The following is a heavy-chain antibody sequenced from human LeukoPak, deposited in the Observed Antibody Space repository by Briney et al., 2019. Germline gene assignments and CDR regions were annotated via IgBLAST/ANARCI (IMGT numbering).Heavy chain of an antibody. V-gene: IGHV1-46*01. Sequence: ASVKVSCKASGYTFSTYYIHWVRQAPGEGPEWMGIINPSGGNTGYAQKLQGRVTMTTDTSTSTAYMELRSLRSDDTAVYYCARVGGVGAYYYYYYMDVWGKGTTVTVSS. CDR3: ARVGGVGAYYYYYYMDV. D-gene: IGHD1-26*01. CDR1: GYTFSTYY. J-gene: IGHJ6*03. CDR2: INPSGGNT.